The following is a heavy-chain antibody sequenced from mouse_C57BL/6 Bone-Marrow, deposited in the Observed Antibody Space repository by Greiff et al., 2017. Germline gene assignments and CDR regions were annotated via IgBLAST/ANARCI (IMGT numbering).Heavy chain of an antibody. CDR1: GFNIKDDY. CDR3: TTPYYGSSYGYWYFDV. D-gene: IGHD1-1*01. J-gene: IGHJ1*03. V-gene: IGHV14-4*01. Sequence: VQLQQSGAELVRPGASVKLSCTASGFNIKDDYMHWVKQRPEQGLEWIGWIDPENGDTEYASKFQGKATITADTSSNTASLELSSLTSEDTAFYYCTTPYYGSSYGYWYFDVWGTGTTVTVSS. CDR2: IDPENGDT.